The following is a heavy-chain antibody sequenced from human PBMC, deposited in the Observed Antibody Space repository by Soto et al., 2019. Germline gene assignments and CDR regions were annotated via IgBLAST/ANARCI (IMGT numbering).Heavy chain of an antibody. V-gene: IGHV4-4*02. CDR2: IYHSGST. Sequence: XETLSLTCSVSGCSISSSNWWSWVRQPPGKGLEWIGEIYHSGSTNYNPSLKSRVTISVDKSKNQFSLKLSSVTAADTAVYYCARTTITYNWNYSFDYWGQGTLVTVSS. J-gene: IGHJ4*02. CDR1: GCSISSSNW. CDR3: ARTTITYNWNYSFDY. D-gene: IGHD1-7*01.